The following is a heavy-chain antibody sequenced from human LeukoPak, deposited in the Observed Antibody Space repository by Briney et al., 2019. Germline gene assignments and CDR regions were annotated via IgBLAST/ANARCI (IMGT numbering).Heavy chain of an antibody. V-gene: IGHV4-39*01. Sequence: SETLSLTCTVSGGSISSSSYYWGWIRQPPGKGLEWIGSIYYSGSTYYNPSLKSRVTISVDTSKNQFSLKLSSVTAADTAVYYCARHGRTDWGYCSSTSCRKYFQHWGQGTLVTVSS. J-gene: IGHJ1*01. CDR3: ARHGRTDWGYCSSTSCRKYFQH. CDR2: IYYSGST. D-gene: IGHD2-2*01. CDR1: GGSISSSSYY.